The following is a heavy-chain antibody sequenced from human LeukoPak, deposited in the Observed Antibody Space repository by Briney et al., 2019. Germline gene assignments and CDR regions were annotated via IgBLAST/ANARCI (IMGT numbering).Heavy chain of an antibody. D-gene: IGHD3-3*01. CDR1: GGSVSGYY. J-gene: IGHJ4*02. CDR2: IYNSATT. Sequence: SETLSLTCSVSGGSVSGYYWSWIRQSPGKGLEWIAYIYNSATTNYNPSLKSRVTISMDTSRNQFSLKLSSVTAADTAVYYCARGQGLRFLEWVPRYYFDYWGQGTLVTVSS. CDR3: ARGQGLRFLEWVPRYYFDY. V-gene: IGHV4-59*02.